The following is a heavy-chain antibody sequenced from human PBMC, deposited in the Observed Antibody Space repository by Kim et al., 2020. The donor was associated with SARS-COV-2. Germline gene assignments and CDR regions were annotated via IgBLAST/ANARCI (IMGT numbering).Heavy chain of an antibody. CDR2: ISYSGST. D-gene: IGHD1-26*01. CDR3: AGSRVGAATKGAFDV. CDR1: GGSISNYY. Sequence: SETLSLTCTVSGGSISNYYWSWIRQPPGKGLEWIGYISYSGSTNYNPSLKSRVTISVDTSKNQFSLQLSSVAAADTAMYHCAGSRVGAATKGAFDVWGQGTMVTVSS. V-gene: IGHV4-59*01. J-gene: IGHJ3*01.